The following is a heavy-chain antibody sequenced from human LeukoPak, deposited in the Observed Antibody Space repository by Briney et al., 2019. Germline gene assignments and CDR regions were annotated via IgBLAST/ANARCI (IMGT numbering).Heavy chain of an antibody. CDR3: VRDYSWAFDI. V-gene: IGHV3-48*02. Sequence: GGSLRLSCAASGFTFSSFSMNCVRQAPGKGLEWVSYITSGSKTIYYADSVKGRFTISRDNAKNSLYLQMNSLRDDDTAVYHCVRDYSWAFDIWGQGAMVTVSS. D-gene: IGHD2-15*01. J-gene: IGHJ3*02. CDR1: GFTFSSFS. CDR2: ITSGSKTI.